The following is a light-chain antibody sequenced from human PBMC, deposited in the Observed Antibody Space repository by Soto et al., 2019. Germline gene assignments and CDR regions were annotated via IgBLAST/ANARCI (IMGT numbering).Light chain of an antibody. CDR1: QDLDRW. CDR2: AAS. V-gene: IGKV1-12*01. Sequence: DIQMTQSPSTLSASVGDRVTITCRASQDLDRWLAWYQQKPGEAPKVLIFAASSLQSGLPSRFSGGGSGTDFSLTISSLQPEDFATYYCKQSRSVPLTVGGGTKVDI. J-gene: IGKJ4*01. CDR3: KQSRSVPLT.